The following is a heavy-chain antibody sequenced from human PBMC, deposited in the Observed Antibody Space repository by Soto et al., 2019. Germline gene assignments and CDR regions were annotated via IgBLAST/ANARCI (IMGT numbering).Heavy chain of an antibody. CDR1: GGTFSSYA. D-gene: IGHD3-9*01. Sequence: QVQLVQSGAEVKKPGSSVKVSCKASGGTFSSYAISWVRQAPGQGLEWMGGIIPIFGTANYAQKFQGRVTITADESTSTAYMELSSLRYEDTAVYYCARDYDILTGYSPNYGMDVWGQGTTVTVSS. CDR2: IIPIFGTA. J-gene: IGHJ6*02. V-gene: IGHV1-69*01. CDR3: ARDYDILTGYSPNYGMDV.